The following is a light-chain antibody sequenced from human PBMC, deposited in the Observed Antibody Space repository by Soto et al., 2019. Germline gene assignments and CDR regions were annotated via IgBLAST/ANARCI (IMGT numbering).Light chain of an antibody. CDR3: QQSYSTPRT. Sequence: DIQLTQSQSSVSASVGDRVTITCRASQDVGKWLAWYQQKPGKAPTLLIYAASSLQSGVPSRFSGSGSGTDFTLTISSLQLEDFATYYCQQSYSTPRTFGQGTKVDIK. CDR2: AAS. J-gene: IGKJ1*01. CDR1: QDVGKW. V-gene: IGKV1-12*01.